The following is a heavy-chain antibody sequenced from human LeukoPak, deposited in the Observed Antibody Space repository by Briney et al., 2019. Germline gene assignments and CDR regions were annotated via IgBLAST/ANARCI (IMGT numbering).Heavy chain of an antibody. J-gene: IGHJ4*02. CDR1: GGSISSYY. V-gene: IGHV4-59*01. D-gene: IGHD6-19*01. CDR3: ARGKDSSGY. Sequence: SETLSLTCTVSGGSISSYYWSWIRQPPGKGLEWIGYIYYSGSTNHNPSLKSRVTISVDTSKNQFSLKLSSVTAADTAVYYCARGKDSSGYWGQGTLVTVSS. CDR2: IYYSGST.